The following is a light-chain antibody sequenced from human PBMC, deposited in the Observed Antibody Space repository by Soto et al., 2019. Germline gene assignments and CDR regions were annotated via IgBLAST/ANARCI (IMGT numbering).Light chain of an antibody. CDR2: DVN. J-gene: IGLJ3*02. Sequence: QSALTQPRSVSGSPGQSVTFSCTGTSGDIGAYNYVSWYQFHPGKAPKMIIYDVNKRPSGVPDRFSGSKSGNTASLTIFWLQAEDEADYYCCSYAHTSRVFGGGTKLTVL. CDR3: CSYAHTSRV. V-gene: IGLV2-11*01. CDR1: SGDIGAYNY.